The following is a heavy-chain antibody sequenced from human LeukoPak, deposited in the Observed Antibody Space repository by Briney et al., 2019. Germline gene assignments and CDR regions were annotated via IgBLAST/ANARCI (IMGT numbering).Heavy chain of an antibody. Sequence: ASVKVSCKASGYTFTSYYMHWVRQAPGQGLEWMGILNPSGGSTSYAQKFQGRVTMTRDMSTSTVYMELSSLRSEDTAVYYCAREADYDSSGYHPFDYWGQGTLVTVSS. D-gene: IGHD3-22*01. CDR2: LNPSGGST. CDR3: AREADYDSSGYHPFDY. CDR1: GYTFTSYY. J-gene: IGHJ4*02. V-gene: IGHV1-46*01.